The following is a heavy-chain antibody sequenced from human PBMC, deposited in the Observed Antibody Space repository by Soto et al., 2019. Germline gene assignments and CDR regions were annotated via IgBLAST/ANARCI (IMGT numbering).Heavy chain of an antibody. V-gene: IGHV3-21*01. CDR1: GFTFSSYS. J-gene: IGHJ3*02. D-gene: IGHD2-15*01. CDR3: ATAELGIVVVVAALDAFDI. CDR2: ISSSSSYI. Sequence: EVQLVESGGGLVKPGGSLRLSCAASGFTFSSYSMNWVRQAPGKGLEWVSSISSSSSYIYYADSVKGRFTISRDNAKNSLYLQMNSLRAEDTAVYYCATAELGIVVVVAALDAFDIWGQGTMVTVSS.